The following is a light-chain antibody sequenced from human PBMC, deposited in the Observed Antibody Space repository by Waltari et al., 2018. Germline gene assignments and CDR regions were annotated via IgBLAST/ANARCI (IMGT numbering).Light chain of an antibody. V-gene: IGKV3D-15*01. CDR2: GAS. J-gene: IGKJ1*01. CDR1: QSVSSN. Sequence: EIVMMQSPATLSVSPGDRATLSCRASQSVSSNLAWYQQKPGQAPRLLIYGASTRATGIPARFSGSGSGTEFTLTISSLQSEDFAVYYCQQYNNWPPRTFGQGTKVEIK. CDR3: QQYNNWPPRT.